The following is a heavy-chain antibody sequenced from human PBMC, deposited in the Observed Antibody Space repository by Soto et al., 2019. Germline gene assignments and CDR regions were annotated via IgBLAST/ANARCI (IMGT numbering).Heavy chain of an antibody. CDR2: ISGSGGST. CDR3: AKEGSGIVVVVAATGDAFDI. D-gene: IGHD2-15*01. Sequence: GGSLTLSCAASGFPFSSYAMSWVRQAPGKGLEWVSAISGSGGSTYYADSVKGRFTISRDNSKNTLYLQMNSLRAEDTAVYYCAKEGSGIVVVVAATGDAFDIWGQGTMVTVSS. J-gene: IGHJ3*02. V-gene: IGHV3-23*01. CDR1: GFPFSSYA.